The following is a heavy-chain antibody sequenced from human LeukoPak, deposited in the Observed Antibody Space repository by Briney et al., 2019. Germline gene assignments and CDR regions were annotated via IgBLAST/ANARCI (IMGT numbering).Heavy chain of an antibody. J-gene: IGHJ4*02. D-gene: IGHD3-10*02. V-gene: IGHV1-69*05. CDR3: ARRGVFGAFDT. CDR1: GGTFSRSA. CDR2: IIPIFGAA. Sequence: SVKVSCKASGGTFSRSAMNWVRQVPGQGLEWMGGIIPIFGAADYAQKFQGRVTITTDESTNTAYMEVSTLTSEDTAVYYCARRGVFGAFDTWGQGTLVTVSP.